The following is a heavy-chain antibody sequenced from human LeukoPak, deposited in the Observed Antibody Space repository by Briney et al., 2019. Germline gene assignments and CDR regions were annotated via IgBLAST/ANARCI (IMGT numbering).Heavy chain of an antibody. V-gene: IGHV3-21*01. CDR2: ISSSSSHI. D-gene: IGHD1-26*01. Sequence: PGGSLRLSCAASGFTFGDYSMNWGPEAPGKGLEWVSSISSSSSHIYYAESVKGRFTLSQDHAKNSLSLQMNSLSAEDTAVYYCAPVGAYGVGVRRSFDDWGQGTLVTVSS. J-gene: IGHJ4*02. CDR3: APVGAYGVGVRRSFDD. CDR1: GFTFGDYS.